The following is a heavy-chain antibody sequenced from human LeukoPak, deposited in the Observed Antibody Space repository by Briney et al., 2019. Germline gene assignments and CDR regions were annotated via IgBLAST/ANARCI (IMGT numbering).Heavy chain of an antibody. CDR1: SGSISGYY. D-gene: IGHD5-18*01. CDR2: IYYSGST. CDR3: GRYSYGYGGL. V-gene: IGHV4-59*01. J-gene: IGHJ4*02. Sequence: SETLSLTCTVSSGSISGYYWNWIRQPPGKGLERIGHIYYSGSTNYNPSLKSRVTISLDTSKNQFSLNLNSVTAADTAVYYCGRYSYGYGGLWGQGTLVTVSS.